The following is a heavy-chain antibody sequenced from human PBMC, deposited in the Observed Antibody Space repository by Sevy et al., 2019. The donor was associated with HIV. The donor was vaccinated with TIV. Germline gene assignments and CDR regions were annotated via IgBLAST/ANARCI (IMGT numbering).Heavy chain of an antibody. V-gene: IGHV3-30*18. D-gene: IGHD3-3*01. CDR1: GFTFSSYG. CDR2: ISYDGSNK. CDR3: AKLGVWPYYDFWSGPSYGMDV. Sequence: GGSLRLSCAASGFTFSSYGMHWVRQAPGKGLEWVAVISYDGSNKYYADSVKGRFTISRDNTKNTLYLQMNSLRAEDTAVYYWAKLGVWPYYDFWSGPSYGMDVWGQGTTVTVSS. J-gene: IGHJ6*02.